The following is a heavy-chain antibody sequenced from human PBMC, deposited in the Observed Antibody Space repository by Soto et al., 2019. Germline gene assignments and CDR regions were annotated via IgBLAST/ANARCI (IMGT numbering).Heavy chain of an antibody. D-gene: IGHD3-9*01. CDR2: INPNSGGT. J-gene: IGHJ6*02. Sequence: ASVKVSCKASGYTFTGYYMHWVRQAPGQGLEWMGWINPNSGGTNYAQKFQGRVTMTRDTSISTAYMELSRLRSDDTAVYYCARLGRYFDWLPYGMDVWGQGTTVTVSS. V-gene: IGHV1-2*02. CDR1: GYTFTGYY. CDR3: ARLGRYFDWLPYGMDV.